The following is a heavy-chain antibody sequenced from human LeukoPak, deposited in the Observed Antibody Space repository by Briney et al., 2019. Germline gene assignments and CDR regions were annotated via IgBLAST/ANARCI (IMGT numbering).Heavy chain of an antibody. CDR2: VIPILGIA. CDR1: GGTFSSYT. Sequence: GSSVKFSCKASGGTFSSYTISWVRQAPGQGLEWMGRVIPILGIANYAQKFQGGVTITADKSTSTAYMELSSLRSEDTAVYYCAKASSWYNWFDPWGKGTLVTVSS. V-gene: IGHV1-69*02. D-gene: IGHD6-13*01. CDR3: AKASSWYNWFDP. J-gene: IGHJ5*02.